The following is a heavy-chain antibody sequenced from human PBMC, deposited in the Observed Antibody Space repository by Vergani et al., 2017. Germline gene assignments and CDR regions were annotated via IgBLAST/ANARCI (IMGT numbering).Heavy chain of an antibody. CDR3: SRGSGDNPYYYYYDMDV. J-gene: IGHJ6*02. CDR2: ISSSSSYI. CDR1: GFTFSAYS. Sequence: VQLVESGGGVVQPGRSLRLSCAASGFTFSAYSMHWVRQAPGKGLEWVSSISSSSSYIYYADSVKGRFTISRDNAKNSLYLQMNSLRAEDTAVYYCSRGSGDNPYYYYYDMDVWGQGTTVTVSS. V-gene: IGHV3-21*01. D-gene: IGHD3-10*01.